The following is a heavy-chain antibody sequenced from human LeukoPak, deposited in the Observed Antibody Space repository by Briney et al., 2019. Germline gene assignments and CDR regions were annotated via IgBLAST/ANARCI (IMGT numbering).Heavy chain of an antibody. CDR3: ASSGGDYLLFDD. CDR2: IRHDGSNK. J-gene: IGHJ4*02. V-gene: IGHV3-30*02. CDR1: GFTFSSYG. Sequence: GGSLRLSCAASGFTFSSYGMHWVRQAPGKGLEWVAFIRHDGSNKYYADSVKGRFTISRDNSKNTLYLQMNSLRAEDTAVYYCASSGGDYLLFDDWGQGTLVTVSS. D-gene: IGHD2-21*02.